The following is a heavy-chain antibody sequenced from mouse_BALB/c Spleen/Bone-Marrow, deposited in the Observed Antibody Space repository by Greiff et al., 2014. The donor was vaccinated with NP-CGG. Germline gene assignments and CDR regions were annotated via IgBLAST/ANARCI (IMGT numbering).Heavy chain of an antibody. V-gene: IGHV1-69*02. CDR3: AIAYGTSYESYFDY. CDR1: GYTFTSYW. CDR2: IYPSDSYT. Sequence: QVQLQQSGAELVRPGASVKLSCKASGYTFTSYWINWVKQRPGQGLEWIGDIYPSDSYTNYNEKFKDKATLTVDKSSSTASMQLSSLTSDDSAVYYCAIAYGTSYESYFDYWGQGTTLTVSS. D-gene: IGHD1-1*01. J-gene: IGHJ2*01.